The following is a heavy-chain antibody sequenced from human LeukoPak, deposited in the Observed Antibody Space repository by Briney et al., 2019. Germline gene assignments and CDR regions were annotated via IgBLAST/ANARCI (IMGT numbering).Heavy chain of an antibody. V-gene: IGHV1-2*02. CDR3: AREMGELAYFDY. CDR2: INPNSGGT. D-gene: IGHD1-7*01. Sequence: ASAKVSCKASGYTFTGYYMHWVRQAPGQGLEWMGWINPNSGGTNYAQKFQGRVTMTRDTSISTAYMELSRLRSDDTAVYYCAREMGELAYFDYWGQGTLVTVSS. J-gene: IGHJ4*02. CDR1: GYTFTGYY.